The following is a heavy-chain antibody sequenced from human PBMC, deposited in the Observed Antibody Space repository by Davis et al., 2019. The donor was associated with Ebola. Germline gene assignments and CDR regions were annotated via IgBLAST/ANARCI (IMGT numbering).Heavy chain of an antibody. CDR3: ARMSVGESWFDP. CDR2: FDWDDDK. V-gene: IGHV2-70*11. CDR1: GFSLSTSGMC. D-gene: IGHD1-26*01. Sequence: SGSTLVTPTPTLILTCTLSGFSLSTSGMCVSWIRQPPGQALEWLARFDWDDDKYYNKALKTRLTISKDSSKNQVLLTMTNMVPADTATYYCARMSVGESWFDPWGQGTLVTVSA. J-gene: IGHJ5*02.